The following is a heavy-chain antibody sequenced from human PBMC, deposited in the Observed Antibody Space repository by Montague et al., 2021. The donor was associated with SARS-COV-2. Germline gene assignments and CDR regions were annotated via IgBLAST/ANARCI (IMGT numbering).Heavy chain of an antibody. CDR2: IYYSGST. CDR1: GSSVNSGSCY. Sequence: SETLSLTCSVSGSSVNSGSCYWSWIRQPPGKGLEWIGYIYYSGSTNYNPSLKSRVTISVDTSKNQFSLKLSSVTAADTAVYYCARMRFFDWPPHYYMDVWGKGTTVTVSS. V-gene: IGHV4-61*01. D-gene: IGHD3-9*01. J-gene: IGHJ6*03. CDR3: ARMRFFDWPPHYYMDV.